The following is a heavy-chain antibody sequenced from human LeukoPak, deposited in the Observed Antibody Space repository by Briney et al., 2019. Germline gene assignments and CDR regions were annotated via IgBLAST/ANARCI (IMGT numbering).Heavy chain of an antibody. J-gene: IGHJ4*02. CDR2: IHPGDSET. V-gene: IGHV5-51*01. CDR3: AKQGGSGWSYY. CDR1: GYIFTSYW. D-gene: IGHD6-19*01. Sequence: GESLKISCKGSGYIFTSYWIGWVRQMAGKGLEWMGIIHPGDSETRYSPSFQGQVPISADKSINTAYLQWSSLEAPDTAMYYCAKQGGSGWSYYWGQGTLVTVSS.